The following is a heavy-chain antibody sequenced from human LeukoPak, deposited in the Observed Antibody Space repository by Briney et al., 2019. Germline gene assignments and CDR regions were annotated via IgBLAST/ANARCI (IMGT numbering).Heavy chain of an antibody. Sequence: PGGSLRLSCAASRFTFRSYWMTWVRQPPGMGLEWIGGINHSGSTNYNPSLKSRVTISVDTSKNQFSLKLSSVPAADTAVYYCARLSSRRFPPTYSFDRRNYFDYWGQGTLVTVSS. CDR2: INHSGST. D-gene: IGHD3-22*01. CDR1: RFTFRSYW. J-gene: IGHJ4*02. CDR3: ARLSSRRFPPTYSFDRRNYFDY. V-gene: IGHV4-34*01.